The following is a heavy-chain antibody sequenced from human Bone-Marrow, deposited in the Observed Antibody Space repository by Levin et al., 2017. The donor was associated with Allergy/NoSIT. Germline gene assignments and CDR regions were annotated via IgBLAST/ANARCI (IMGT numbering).Heavy chain of an antibody. Sequence: GESLKISCATSGFTFTNAWMTWVRQAPGKGLEWVGRIKSKPEGGTTNYAQKFEARISITADESTTTVYMELSSLTSEDTAMYFCARSRSHFFDSRAYYSDFYYYFMDVWGQGTTVAVSS. V-gene: IGHV3-15*01. CDR1: GFTFTNAW. D-gene: IGHD3-22*01. J-gene: IGHJ6*02. CDR2: IKSKPEGGTT. CDR3: ARSRSHFFDSRAYYSDFYYYFMDV.